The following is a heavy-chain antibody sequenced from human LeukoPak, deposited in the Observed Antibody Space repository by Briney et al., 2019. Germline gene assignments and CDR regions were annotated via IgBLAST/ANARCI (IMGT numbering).Heavy chain of an antibody. J-gene: IGHJ4*02. CDR2: ISGTGGST. V-gene: IGHV3-23*01. CDR1: GFTFSSYA. D-gene: IGHD4-17*01. Sequence: GESLRLSCAASGFTFSSYAMSWVRQAPGKGLEWVSSISGTGGSTYYADSVKGRFTISRDNSKNTLYFQMNSLRAEDTAVYYCAKIDGDYAHYWGQGTLVTVSS. CDR3: AKIDGDYAHY.